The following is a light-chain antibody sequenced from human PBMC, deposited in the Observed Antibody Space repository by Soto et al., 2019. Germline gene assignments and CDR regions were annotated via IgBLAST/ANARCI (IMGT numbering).Light chain of an antibody. Sequence: VMTQSPSTLSASPGERATLSCRASQSVSTNLAWYQQRPGQAPRLIISGAYTMATGIPARFSGSGSGTEFTLTISSLQSEDFVIYYCQQFNKWPRTFGQGTRVEIK. J-gene: IGKJ1*01. CDR2: GAY. CDR3: QQFNKWPRT. CDR1: QSVSTN. V-gene: IGKV3-15*01.